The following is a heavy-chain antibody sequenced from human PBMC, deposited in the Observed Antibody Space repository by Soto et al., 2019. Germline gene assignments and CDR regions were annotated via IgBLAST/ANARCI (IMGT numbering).Heavy chain of an antibody. Sequence: QVQLVESGGGVVQPGRSLRLSCAASGFTFSSYGMHWVRQAPGKGLEWVAVIWDDGSNKYYADSVKGRFTISRDNSKNTLYLQMNSLRAEDTAVYYCARDRSSSLDYWGQGTLVTVSS. CDR3: ARDRSSSLDY. CDR1: GFTFSSYG. D-gene: IGHD6-6*01. V-gene: IGHV3-33*01. J-gene: IGHJ4*02. CDR2: IWDDGSNK.